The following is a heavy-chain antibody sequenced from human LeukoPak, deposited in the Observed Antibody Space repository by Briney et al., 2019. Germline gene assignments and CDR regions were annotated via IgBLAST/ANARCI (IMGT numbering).Heavy chain of an antibody. D-gene: IGHD6-19*01. CDR1: GCSFTSYW. CDR3: ARPATWGSGYPDAFDI. V-gene: IGHV5-51*01. J-gene: IGHJ3*02. Sequence: GESLKISCKGSGCSFTSYWIGWVRQMPGKGLEWMGIIYPGDSDTRYSPSFQGQVTISADKSISTAYLQWSSLKASDTAMYYCARPATWGSGYPDAFDIWGQGTMVTVSS. CDR2: IYPGDSDT.